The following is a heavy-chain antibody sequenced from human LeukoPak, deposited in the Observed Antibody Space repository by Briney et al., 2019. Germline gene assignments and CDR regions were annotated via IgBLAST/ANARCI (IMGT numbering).Heavy chain of an antibody. Sequence: GGSLKLSCAASGFTFSGSAMHWVRQASGKGLEWVGRIRSKANSYATAYAASVKGRFTISRDDSKNTAYLQMNSLKTEDTAVYYCTPSTNRDGSLGDYWGQGTLVTVSS. V-gene: IGHV3-73*01. CDR2: IRSKANSYAT. CDR1: GFTFSGSA. J-gene: IGHJ4*02. CDR3: TPSTNRDGSLGDY. D-gene: IGHD5-24*01.